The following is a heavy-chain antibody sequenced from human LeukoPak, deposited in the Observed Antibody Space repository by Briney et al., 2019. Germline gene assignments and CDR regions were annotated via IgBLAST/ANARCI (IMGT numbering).Heavy chain of an antibody. CDR2: IKLDGSEK. Sequence: TGGSLRLSCVASGFTFGKYWMSWVRQAPGKGQEWVANIKLDGSEKNYVDSVKGRFTISRDNTKNSLYLQMNSLRAEDTAVFYCARDQYDTWSRRGNFDSWGQGTLVIVSS. CDR3: ARDQYDTWSRRGNFDS. CDR1: GFTFGKYW. V-gene: IGHV3-7*03. J-gene: IGHJ4*02. D-gene: IGHD3/OR15-3a*01.